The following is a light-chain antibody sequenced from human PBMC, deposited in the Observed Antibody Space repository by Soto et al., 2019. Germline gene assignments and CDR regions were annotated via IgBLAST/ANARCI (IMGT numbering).Light chain of an antibody. CDR2: EVY. Sequence: DIVMTQTPLSLSVTAGQPASISCKSSKSLLQSDGKTYLYWYLQKPGQPPQLLIYEVYNRFSGVPERFSGSGSGTAVTLKISRVEAEDVGFCYCMQRQHHPPCTFGQGTKVDIK. CDR1: KSLLQSDGKTY. CDR3: MQRQHHPPCT. J-gene: IGKJ2*02. V-gene: IGKV2D-29*01.